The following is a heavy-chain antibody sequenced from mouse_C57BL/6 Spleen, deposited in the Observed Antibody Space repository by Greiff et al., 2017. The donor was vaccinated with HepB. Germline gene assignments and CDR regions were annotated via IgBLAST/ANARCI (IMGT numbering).Heavy chain of an antibody. J-gene: IGHJ3*01. D-gene: IGHD2-4*01. CDR1: GYTFTSYW. V-gene: IGHV1-61*01. CDR3: ARWGYDYDRAWFAY. Sequence: VQLQQPGAELVRPGSSVKLSCKASGYTFTSYWMDWVKQRPGQGLEWIGNIYPSDSETHYNQKFKDKATLTVDKSSSTAYMQLSSLTSEDSAVYYCARWGYDYDRAWFAYWGQGTLVTVSA. CDR2: IYPSDSET.